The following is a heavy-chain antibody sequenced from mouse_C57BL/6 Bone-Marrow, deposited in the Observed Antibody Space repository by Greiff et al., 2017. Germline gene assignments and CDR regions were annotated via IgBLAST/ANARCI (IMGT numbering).Heavy chain of an antibody. CDR1: GYTFTDSY. V-gene: IGHV1-26*01. CDR3: ARRVLVRSFDD. J-gene: IGHJ2*01. Sequence: VQLQQSVPELVKPGASVKISCKASGYTFTDSYMNWVKQSPGKRLEWIGDINPNNGGTSYNQKFKGKATLTVDKSSSTAYMELRSLTSEDSAVYYCARRVLVRSFDDWGQGTTLTVSS. CDR2: INPNNGGT. D-gene: IGHD1-1*01.